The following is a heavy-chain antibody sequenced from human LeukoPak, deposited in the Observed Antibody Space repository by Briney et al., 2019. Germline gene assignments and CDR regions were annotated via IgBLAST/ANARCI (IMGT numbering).Heavy chain of an antibody. CDR1: GFTFSDYY. CDR3: ARWFGELKFDY. Sequence: GGSLRLSCAVSGFTFSDYYMSWIRQAPGKGLEWVAFIRYDGSNKYYADSVKGRFTISRDNSKNTLYLQMNSLRAEDTAVYYCARWFGELKFDYWGQGTLVTVSS. CDR2: IRYDGSNK. J-gene: IGHJ4*02. V-gene: IGHV3-30*02. D-gene: IGHD3-10*01.